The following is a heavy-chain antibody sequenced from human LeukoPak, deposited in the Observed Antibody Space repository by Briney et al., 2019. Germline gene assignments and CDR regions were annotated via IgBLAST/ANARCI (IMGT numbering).Heavy chain of an antibody. V-gene: IGHV3-15*01. CDR2: IKIKTDDSAT. CDR3: TTATMIRGVSDY. CDR1: GFTFSDAW. J-gene: IGHJ4*02. Sequence: GGSLTLSCADSGFTFSDAWMSWVRQAPGRGLDWVGRIKIKTDDSATDYAAPVEGRFTISRDDSKNTLFLQMNTPRTVDTRVYYCTTATMIRGVSDYWGQGTLVTVSS. D-gene: IGHD3-10*01.